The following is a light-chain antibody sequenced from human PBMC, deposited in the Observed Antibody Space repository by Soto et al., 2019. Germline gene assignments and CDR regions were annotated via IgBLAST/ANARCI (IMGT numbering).Light chain of an antibody. Sequence: QSVLTQPASVSGSPGQSITISCTGTSGNIGSYSLVSWYQQYPGKVPKLIIYEVHKRPSGVSDRFSGSKSGATASLVISGLQPEDEADYYCCSYAGSVVFGGGTQLTVL. J-gene: IGLJ2*01. V-gene: IGLV2-23*02. CDR3: CSYAGSVV. CDR2: EVH. CDR1: SGNIGSYSL.